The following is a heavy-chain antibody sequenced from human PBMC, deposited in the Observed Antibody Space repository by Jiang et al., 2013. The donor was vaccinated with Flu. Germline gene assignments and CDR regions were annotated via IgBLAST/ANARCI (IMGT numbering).Heavy chain of an antibody. CDR2: IYYSGST. CDR3: ASPGAWVGGATVFDY. Sequence: SGSGLVKPSETLSLTCTVSGGSISSSSYYWGWIRQPPGKGLEWIGSIYYSGSTYYNPSLKSRVTISVDTSKSQFSLKLSSVTAADTAVYYCASPGAWVGGATVFDYWGQGTLVTVSS. CDR1: GGSISSSSYY. V-gene: IGHV4-39*07. J-gene: IGHJ4*02. D-gene: IGHD1-26*01.